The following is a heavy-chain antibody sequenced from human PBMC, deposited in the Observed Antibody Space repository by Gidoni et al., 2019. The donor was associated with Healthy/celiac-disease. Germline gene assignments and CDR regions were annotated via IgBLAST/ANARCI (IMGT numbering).Heavy chain of an antibody. D-gene: IGHD4-17*01. V-gene: IGHV3-15*01. CDR3: TTGGAGDYPTSRLYYYYGMDV. Sequence: EVQLVESGGGLVKPGGSLRLSCAASGFTFSNAWMSWVRQAPGKGLEWVGRIKSKTDGGTTDYAAPVKGRFTISRDDSKNTLYLQMNSLKTEDTAVYYCTTGGAGDYPTSRLYYYYGMDVWGQGTTVTVSS. CDR2: IKSKTDGGTT. CDR1: GFTFSNAW. J-gene: IGHJ6*02.